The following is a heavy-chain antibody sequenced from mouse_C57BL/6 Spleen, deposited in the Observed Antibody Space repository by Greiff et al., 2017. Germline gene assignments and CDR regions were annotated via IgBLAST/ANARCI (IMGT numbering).Heavy chain of an antibody. D-gene: IGHD2-4*01. CDR3: TRVDYEYDFYWYFDV. CDR1: GFTFSSYA. Sequence: EVQRVESGEGLVKPGGSLKLSCAASGFTFSSYAMSWVRQTPEKRLEWVAYISSGGDYIYYADTVKGRFTISRDNARNTLYLQMSSLKSEDTAMYYCTRVDYEYDFYWYFDVWGTGTTVTVSS. J-gene: IGHJ1*03. CDR2: ISSGGDYI. V-gene: IGHV5-9-1*02.